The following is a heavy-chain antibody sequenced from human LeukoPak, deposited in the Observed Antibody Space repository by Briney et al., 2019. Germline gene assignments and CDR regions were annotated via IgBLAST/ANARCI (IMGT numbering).Heavy chain of an antibody. CDR1: GVSISSGGYS. V-gene: IGHV4-30-2*01. CDR3: ARGAAMVPGWFDP. Sequence: SQTLSLTCAVSGVSISSGGYSWRWIRQPPGKGLEWIGYVYHSGSTYYNPSLKSRVTISVDRSKNQFSLKLSSVTAADTAVYYCARGAAMVPGWFDPWGQGTLVTVSS. J-gene: IGHJ5*02. CDR2: VYHSGST. D-gene: IGHD5-18*01.